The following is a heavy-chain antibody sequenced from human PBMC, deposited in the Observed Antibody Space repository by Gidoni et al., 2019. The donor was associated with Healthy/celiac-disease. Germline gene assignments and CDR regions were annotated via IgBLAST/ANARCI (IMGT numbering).Heavy chain of an antibody. J-gene: IGHJ6*02. Sequence: VSRINSDGSSTSYADSVKGRFTISRDNAKNTLYLQMNSLRAEDTAVYYCARGGDLSYYYYGMDVWGQGTTVTVSS. V-gene: IGHV3-74*01. CDR3: ARGGDLSYYYYGMDV. CDR2: INSDGSST. D-gene: IGHD3-3*01.